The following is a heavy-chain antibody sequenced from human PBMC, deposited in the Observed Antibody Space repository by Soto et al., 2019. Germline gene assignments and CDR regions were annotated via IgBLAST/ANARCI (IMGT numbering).Heavy chain of an antibody. J-gene: IGHJ4*02. CDR1: GFTFSSYA. V-gene: IGHV3-23*01. Sequence: GGSLRLSCAASGFTFSSYAMSWVRQAPGKGLEWVSAISGSGGSTYYADSVKGRFTISRDNSKNTLYLQMNSLRAEDTAVYYCAKPPRIQLWSWGPFDYWGQGTLVTVSS. CDR2: ISGSGGST. CDR3: AKPPRIQLWSWGPFDY. D-gene: IGHD5-18*01.